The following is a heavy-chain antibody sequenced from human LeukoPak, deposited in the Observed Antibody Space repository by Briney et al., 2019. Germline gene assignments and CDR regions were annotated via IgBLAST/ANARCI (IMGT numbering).Heavy chain of an antibody. Sequence: GGSLRLSCAASGFTFSSYGMSWVRQAPGKGLEWVSAISGSGGSTYYADSVKGRFTISRDNSKNTLYLQMNSLRAEDTAVYYCARSRRYSGSYGYYYYYMDVWGKGTTVTVSS. V-gene: IGHV3-23*01. CDR3: ARSRRYSGSYGYYYYYMDV. J-gene: IGHJ6*03. CDR2: ISGSGGST. D-gene: IGHD1-26*01. CDR1: GFTFSSYG.